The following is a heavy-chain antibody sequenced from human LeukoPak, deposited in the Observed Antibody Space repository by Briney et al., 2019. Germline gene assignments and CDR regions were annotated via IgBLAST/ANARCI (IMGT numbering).Heavy chain of an antibody. J-gene: IGHJ4*02. D-gene: IGHD6-13*01. CDR2: INHSGST. V-gene: IGHV4-34*08. Sequence: GSLRLSCAASGFTFSSYAMSWVRQAPGKGLEWIGEINHSGSTNYNPSLKSRVTISVDTSKNQFSLKLSSVTAADTAVYYCAAPLTAAGTNYWGQGTLVTVSS. CDR1: GFTFSSYA. CDR3: AAPLTAAGTNY.